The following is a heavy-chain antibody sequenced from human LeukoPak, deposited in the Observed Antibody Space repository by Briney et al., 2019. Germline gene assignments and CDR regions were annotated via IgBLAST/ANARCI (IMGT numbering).Heavy chain of an antibody. CDR2: IIPIFGTA. CDR3: ARDKTNYASDY. D-gene: IGHD1-7*01. V-gene: IGHV1-69*05. Sequence: ASVKVSCKASGGTFSSYAISWVRQAPGQGLEWMGRIIPIFGTANYAQKFQGRVTITTDESTSTAYMELSSLRSEGTAVYYCARDKTNYASDYWGQGTLVTVSS. J-gene: IGHJ4*02. CDR1: GGTFSSYA.